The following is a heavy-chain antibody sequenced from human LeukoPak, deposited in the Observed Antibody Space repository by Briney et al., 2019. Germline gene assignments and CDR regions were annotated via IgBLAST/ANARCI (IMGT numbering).Heavy chain of an antibody. CDR1: GFTFSSYA. D-gene: IGHD4-17*01. CDR3: ARVAINDYGDYFDY. Sequence: GGSLRLSCAASGFTFSSYAMSWVRQAPGKGLEWVSAISGSGGSTYYADSVKGRFTISIDNAKNSLYLQMNSLRAEDTAVYYCARVAINDYGDYFDYWGQGTLVTVSS. J-gene: IGHJ4*02. V-gene: IGHV3-23*01. CDR2: ISGSGGST.